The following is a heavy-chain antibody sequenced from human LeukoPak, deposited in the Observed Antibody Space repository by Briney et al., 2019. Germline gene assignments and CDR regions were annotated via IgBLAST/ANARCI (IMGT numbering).Heavy chain of an antibody. CDR3: AKDGGLWVSAHWGDS. J-gene: IGHJ4*02. CDR2: ITTSDGNT. V-gene: IGHV3-23*01. D-gene: IGHD7-27*01. CDR1: GFTFSSYT. Sequence: GGSLRLSCAASGFTFSSYTISWVRQAPGKGLEWVSTITTSDGNTYYADSVKGRFTVSRDNSKNTLFLQMNSLRAEDTAVYYCAKDGGLWVSAHWGDSWGRGTLVTVSS.